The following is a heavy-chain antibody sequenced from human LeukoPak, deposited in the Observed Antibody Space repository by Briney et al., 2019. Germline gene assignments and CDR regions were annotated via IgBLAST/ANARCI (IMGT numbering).Heavy chain of an antibody. CDR1: GFTFSSYA. CDR2: ITDSGSST. J-gene: IGHJ3*02. CDR3: VKDIGFSSGWYVLDI. V-gene: IGHV3-23*01. D-gene: IGHD6-19*01. Sequence: PGGSLRLSCAASGFTFSSYAMSWVRQAPGKRLEWVSSITDSGSSTYYADSVKGRFTVSRDNSKNTLYLQVNSLRAEDTAAYYCVKDIGFSSGWYVLDIWGQGTIVVVSS.